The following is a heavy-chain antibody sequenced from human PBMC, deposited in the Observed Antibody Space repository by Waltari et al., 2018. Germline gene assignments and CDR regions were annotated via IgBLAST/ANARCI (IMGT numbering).Heavy chain of an antibody. CDR1: GYTFTSYD. CDR2: MNPNSGNT. Sequence: QVQLVQSGAEVKKPGASVKVSCQASGYTFTSYDLNWARQATGQGLEWMGWMNPNSGNTGYAQKFQGRVTMTRNTSISTAYMELSSLRSEDTAVYYCAGWDLGEAWSNAVMDVWGQGTTVTVSS. V-gene: IGHV1-8*01. J-gene: IGHJ6*02. D-gene: IGHD3-10*01. CDR3: AGWDLGEAWSNAVMDV.